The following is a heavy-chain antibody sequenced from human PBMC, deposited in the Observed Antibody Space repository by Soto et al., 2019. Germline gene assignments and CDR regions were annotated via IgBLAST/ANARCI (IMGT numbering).Heavy chain of an antibody. Sequence: QVQLQQWGAGLLKPSETLSLTCAVYGGSFSGYYWSWIRQPPGKGLEWIGEINHSGSTNYNPSLKSRVTISVETSRNQFSLKMSSVTAADTDVYYWARGWGGKNSSRRQGKRPFRGRPFDYWGQGTLVTVSS. CDR1: GGSFSGYY. CDR2: INHSGST. J-gene: IGHJ4*02. D-gene: IGHD6-13*01. V-gene: IGHV4-34*01. CDR3: ARGWGGKNSSRRQGKRPFRGRPFDY.